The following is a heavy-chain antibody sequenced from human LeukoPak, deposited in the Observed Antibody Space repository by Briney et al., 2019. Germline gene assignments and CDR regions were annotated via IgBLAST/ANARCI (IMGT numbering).Heavy chain of an antibody. D-gene: IGHD2-2*01. CDR1: GYTFTSYC. V-gene: IGHV1-46*01. CDR3: ARDSCSSTSCYGSPGRMDV. J-gene: IGHJ6*04. CDR2: INPSGGST. Sequence: ASVKVSCKASGYTFTSYCMHWVRQAPGQGLEWMGIINPSGGSTSYAQKFQGRVTMTRDTSTSTVYMELSSLRSEDTAVYYCARDSCSSTSCYGSPGRMDVWGKGTTVTVSS.